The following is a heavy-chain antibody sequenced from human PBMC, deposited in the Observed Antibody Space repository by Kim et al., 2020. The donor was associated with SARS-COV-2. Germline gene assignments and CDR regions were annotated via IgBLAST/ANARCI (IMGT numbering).Heavy chain of an antibody. J-gene: IGHJ4*02. V-gene: IGHV4-39*01. CDR2: IYYSGST. Sequence: SETLSLTCAVSGGSINSINYYWGWIRQPPGKGLEWIGNIYYSGSTYYNVSLKSRVTISVDTSKNQFSLKLTSVTAADTAVYYCARLTGGGWSVGYWGQGTLVTVSS. CDR3: ARLTGGGWSVGY. CDR1: GGSINSINYY. D-gene: IGHD6-19*01.